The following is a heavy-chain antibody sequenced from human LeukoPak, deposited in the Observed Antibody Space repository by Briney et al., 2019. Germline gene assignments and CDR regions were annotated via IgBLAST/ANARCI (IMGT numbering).Heavy chain of an antibody. Sequence: SGPTLVNPPQTLTLTCTFSGFSLSTSGVGVGCIRQPSVKALERLALIYWNDDKRYSPSLKSSLTITKDTSKNQVVLTMTNMDPVDTATYYCVHLRSRVNTPLDAFDIWGQGTMVTVSS. V-gene: IGHV2-5*01. CDR1: GFSLSTSGVG. J-gene: IGHJ3*02. CDR3: VHLRSRVNTPLDAFDI. CDR2: IYWNDDK. D-gene: IGHD3-22*01.